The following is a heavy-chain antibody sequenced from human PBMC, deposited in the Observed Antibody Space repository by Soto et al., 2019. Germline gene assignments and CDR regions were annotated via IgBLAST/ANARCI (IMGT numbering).Heavy chain of an antibody. J-gene: IGHJ4*02. CDR1: GFMFGVYW. CDR2: INDDGSER. D-gene: IGHD3-3*01. CDR3: AREFYGYYTYGPGDY. V-gene: IGHV3-7*01. Sequence: EAQLVESGGGLVQPGGSLRLSCEASGFMFGVYWMSWVRQAPGKGLEWVANINDDGSERNYVDSVMGRFTISRDTPNNLLFLQMNSLRDEDTAVYYCAREFYGYYTYGPGDYWGQGTLVAVSS.